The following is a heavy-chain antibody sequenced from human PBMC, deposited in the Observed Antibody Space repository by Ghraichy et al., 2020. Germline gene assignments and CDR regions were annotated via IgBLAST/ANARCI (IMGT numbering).Heavy chain of an antibody. CDR2: INPNSGGT. V-gene: IGHV1-2*02. CDR3: AREGLPTPRDWYFDL. CDR1: GYTFTGYY. D-gene: IGHD2-15*01. Sequence: ASVNVSCKASGYTFTGYYMHWVRQAPGQGLEWMGWINPNSGGTSYAQKFQDRVTMTKDTSISTAYMELSRLRSDDTAVYYCAREGLPTPRDWYFDLWGRGTLVTVSS. J-gene: IGHJ2*01.